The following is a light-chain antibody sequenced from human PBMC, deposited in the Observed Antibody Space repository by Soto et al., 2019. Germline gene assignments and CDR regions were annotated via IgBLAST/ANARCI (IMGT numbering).Light chain of an antibody. V-gene: IGKV3-15*01. CDR3: QQYNTWPPLS. J-gene: IGKJ4*01. CDR1: QSFXSN. CDR2: GAS. Sequence: IVVTQSASTLCVSPGERATLSCRASQSFXSNLFWYEQKPGQAPRLLIXGASTRAHGIPDRFSGSGSVTEFTLTNSSLQSEDFAGYYCQQYNTWPPLSFGGGTKV.